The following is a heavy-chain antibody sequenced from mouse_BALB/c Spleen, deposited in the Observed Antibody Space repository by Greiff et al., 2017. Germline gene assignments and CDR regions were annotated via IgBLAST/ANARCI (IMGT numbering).Heavy chain of an antibody. D-gene: IGHD2-10*02. CDR3: AREGYGNYYWYIDV. J-gene: IGHJ1*01. CDR1: GYTFTSYY. CDR2: IYHGNVNT. Sequence: QVQLKESGPELVQPGASVRISCKASGYTFTSYYIHWVKQRPGQGLEWIGWIYHGNVNTKYNEKFKGKATLTADKSSSTAYMQLSSLTSEDSAVYFCAREGYGNYYWYIDVWGAGTTVTVSS. V-gene: IGHV1S56*01.